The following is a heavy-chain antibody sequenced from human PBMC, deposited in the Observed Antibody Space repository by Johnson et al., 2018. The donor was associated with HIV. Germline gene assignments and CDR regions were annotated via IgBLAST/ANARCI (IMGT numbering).Heavy chain of an antibody. V-gene: IGHV3-33*03. D-gene: IGHD5-12*01. CDR1: GFTFSSYG. J-gene: IGHJ3*02. CDR2: IWHDGRDV. CDR3: AKCRGLGARGAFDI. Sequence: QVQLVESGGGLVKPGGSLRLSCAASGFTFSSYGIHWVRQAPGKGLEWVAFIWHDGRDVYYADSVKGRFTVSRDNSKNAVYLQMNSLGAGDTAVYYCAKCRGLGARGAFDIWGQGTMVTVSS.